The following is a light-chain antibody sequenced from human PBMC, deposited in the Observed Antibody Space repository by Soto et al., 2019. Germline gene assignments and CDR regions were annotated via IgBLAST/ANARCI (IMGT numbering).Light chain of an antibody. CDR1: SSDVGNYIF. J-gene: IGLJ1*01. CDR3: GSYTSSASYV. Sequence: LTQPASVSGSPGQSITISCTVTSSDVGNYIFVSWYRQHPGTAPKLIIYDINNRPSGVSNRFSGSNSGNTLSLTISGLQAEDEADYYCGSYTSSASYVFGTGAKGTLL. CDR2: DIN. V-gene: IGLV2-14*01.